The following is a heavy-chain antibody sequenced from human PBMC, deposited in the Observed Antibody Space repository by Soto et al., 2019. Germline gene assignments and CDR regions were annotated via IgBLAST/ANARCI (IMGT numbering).Heavy chain of an antibody. D-gene: IGHD6-19*01. CDR1: GGSISSSSYY. V-gene: IGHV4-39*01. CDR3: ARQSVDSSGWYSVSDY. J-gene: IGHJ4*02. Sequence: QLQLQESGPGLVKPSETLSLTCTVSGGSISSSSYYWGWIRQPPGKGLEWIGSIYYSGSPYYNPSLKSRVTISVDTSKNQFSLKLSSVTAADTAVYYCARQSVDSSGWYSVSDYWGQGTLVTVSS. CDR2: IYYSGSP.